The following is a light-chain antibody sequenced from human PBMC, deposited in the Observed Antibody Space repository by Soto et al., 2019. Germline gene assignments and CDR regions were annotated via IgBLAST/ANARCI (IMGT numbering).Light chain of an antibody. CDR2: GAS. J-gene: IGKJ5*01. Sequence: EIMIKQSPSTLSVSTGERATLSCRASQSVSSNLAWYQHKPGQAPRLLVYGASTRASGIPARFSGSGSGTDFTLTISSLEPEDFAVYYCQQRSNWFGQGTRLENK. CDR1: QSVSSN. CDR3: QQRSNW. V-gene: IGKV3-11*01.